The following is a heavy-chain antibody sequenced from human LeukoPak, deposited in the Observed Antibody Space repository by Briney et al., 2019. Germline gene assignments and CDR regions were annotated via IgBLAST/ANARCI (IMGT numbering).Heavy chain of an antibody. D-gene: IGHD3-9*01. CDR1: GGSFSGYY. CDR2: INHSGST. Sequence: SETLSLTCAVYGGSFSGYYWSWIRQPPGKGLEWIGEINHSGSTNYNPSLKSRVTISVDTSKNQFSLKLSSVTAADTAVYYCARASSVLRCFDWLLSGLDYWGQGTLVTVSS. V-gene: IGHV4-34*01. J-gene: IGHJ4*02. CDR3: ARASSVLRCFDWLLSGLDY.